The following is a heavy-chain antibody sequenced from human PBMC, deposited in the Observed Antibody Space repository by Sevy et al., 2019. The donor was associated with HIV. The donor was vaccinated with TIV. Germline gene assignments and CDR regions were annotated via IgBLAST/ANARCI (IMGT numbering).Heavy chain of an antibody. Sequence: GGSLRLSCAASGFIFSDQYMDWVRQAPGKGLEWVGRIRKKVNGYTTEYAASGKGRFIISRDDSNNLLYLQMNSLKTEDTAVYYCARDLAGAPYVDAWGRGTTVTVSS. J-gene: IGHJ6*03. CDR3: ARDLAGAPYVDA. CDR1: GFIFSDQY. V-gene: IGHV3-72*01. D-gene: IGHD1-26*01. CDR2: IRKKVNGYTT.